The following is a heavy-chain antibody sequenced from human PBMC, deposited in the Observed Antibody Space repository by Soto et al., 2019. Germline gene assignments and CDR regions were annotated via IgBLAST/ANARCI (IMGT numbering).Heavy chain of an antibody. V-gene: IGHV4-39*01. CDR1: GGSVTNSSYY. J-gene: IGHJ4*02. D-gene: IGHD4-17*01. CDR2: VYYRGRS. Sequence: SETLSLTCTVSGGSVTNSSYYWGWIRQSPGKGLEWIGSVYYRGRSYSKSSVKSRVTISADTSKNRFSLSLNSVTASDTAVYFCVSQRTTVPTQAYFGYWGPGALVTVSS. CDR3: VSQRTTVPTQAYFGY.